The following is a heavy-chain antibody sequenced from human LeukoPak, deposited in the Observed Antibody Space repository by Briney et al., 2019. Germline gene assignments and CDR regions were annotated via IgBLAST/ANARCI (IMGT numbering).Heavy chain of an antibody. V-gene: IGHV3-7*03. CDR2: IKQDGSAK. Sequence: PGASLKLSCAASGFTFSSYWMSWVRQAPGKGLEWVASIKQDGSAKYYVDSVRGRFTISTDNSKNSLYLQLNSLRAEDTAVYYCARDVCHPGTRRDSSVRGRYEYYYYYYY. J-gene: IGHJ6*03. CDR1: GFTFSSYW. CDR3: ARDVCHPGTRRDSSVRGRYEYYYYYYY. D-gene: IGHD3-22*01.